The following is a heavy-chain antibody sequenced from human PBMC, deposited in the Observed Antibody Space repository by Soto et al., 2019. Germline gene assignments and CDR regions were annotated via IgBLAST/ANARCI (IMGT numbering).Heavy chain of an antibody. CDR2: ISGSGGST. V-gene: IGHV3-23*01. CDR1: GVTFSRYS. CDR3: AKDRRRYYDSSGPSPYDAFDI. D-gene: IGHD3-22*01. Sequence: GGSPRHSRAGPGVTFSRYSMSRVRPAPGKGPGWGSAISGSGGSTYYADSVKGRFTISRDNSKNTLYLQMNSLRAEDTAVYYCAKDRRRYYDSSGPSPYDAFDIWGQGTMVTVSS. J-gene: IGHJ3*02.